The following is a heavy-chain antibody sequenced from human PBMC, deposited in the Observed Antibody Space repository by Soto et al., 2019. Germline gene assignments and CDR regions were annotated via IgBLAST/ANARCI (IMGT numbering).Heavy chain of an antibody. CDR1: GDAISSGDFY. CDR3: ARGISMIAIVTQVFDP. V-gene: IGHV4-30-4*01. J-gene: IGHJ5*02. D-gene: IGHD3-22*01. Sequence: PSETLSLTCTVSGDAISSGDFYWSWIRQPPGKGLEGIGYIHYTGSAYYNPSLRSRVDISVDMSNYHFSPKLTSVTVADTAVYYCARGISMIAIVTQVFDPWSQGTLVTVSS. CDR2: IHYTGSA.